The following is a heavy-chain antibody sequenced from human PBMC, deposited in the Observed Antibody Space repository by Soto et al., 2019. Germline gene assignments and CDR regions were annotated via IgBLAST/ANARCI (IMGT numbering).Heavy chain of an antibody. CDR1: GFTFSSYA. CDR3: AKDAPGDMTLTGGPDY. V-gene: IGHV3-23*01. D-gene: IGHD2-8*02. CDR2: ISSSGGNT. Sequence: GGSLRLSCAASGFTFSSYAMSWVRQAPGKGLEWVSAISSSGGNTYYADSVKGRFTISRDNSKNTLYLQMNSLRADDTAVYYCAKDAPGDMTLTGGPDYWGQGTLVTVSS. J-gene: IGHJ4*02.